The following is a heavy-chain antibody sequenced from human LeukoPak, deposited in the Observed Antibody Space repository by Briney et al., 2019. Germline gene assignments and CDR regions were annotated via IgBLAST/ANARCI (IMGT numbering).Heavy chain of an antibody. CDR2: IYYSGST. Sequence: SETLSLTCTVSGGSISSSSYYWGWIRQPPGKGLEWIGSIYYSGSTYYNPSLKSRVTISVDTSKNQFSLKLSSVTAADTAVYYCARERGDVTIFGVVILAVDYRGQGTLVTVSS. J-gene: IGHJ4*02. D-gene: IGHD3-3*01. V-gene: IGHV4-39*07. CDR3: ARERGDVTIFGVVILAVDY. CDR1: GGSISSSSYY.